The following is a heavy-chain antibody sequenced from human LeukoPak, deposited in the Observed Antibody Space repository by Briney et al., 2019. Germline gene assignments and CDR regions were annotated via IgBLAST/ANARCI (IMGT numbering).Heavy chain of an antibody. CDR2: INTNTGNP. Sequence: ASVKVSCKASGYTFTSYAMNWVRQAPGQGLEWMGWINTNTGNPTYAQGFTGRFVFSLDTSVSTAYLQISSLKAEDTAVYYCASGGRIAAAAHYYYYYMDVWGKGTTVTVSS. J-gene: IGHJ6*03. CDR3: ASGGRIAAAAHYYYYYMDV. CDR1: GYTFTSYA. D-gene: IGHD6-13*01. V-gene: IGHV7-4-1*02.